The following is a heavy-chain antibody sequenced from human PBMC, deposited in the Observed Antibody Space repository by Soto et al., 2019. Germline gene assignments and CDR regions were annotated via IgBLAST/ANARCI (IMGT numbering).Heavy chain of an antibody. D-gene: IGHD3-3*02. CDR2: ISVGGGQT. V-gene: IGHV3-23*01. CDR1: GFIFSSYA. J-gene: IGHJ5*02. Sequence: PGGSLRLSCAASGFIFSSYAMTWVRQAPGKGLEWVASISVGGGQTYYADSVKGRFTIPRDNSRNTLYLQMNSLRSENTAIYFCARNGADGISWFDTWGQGTVVTVSS. CDR3: ARNGADGISWFDT.